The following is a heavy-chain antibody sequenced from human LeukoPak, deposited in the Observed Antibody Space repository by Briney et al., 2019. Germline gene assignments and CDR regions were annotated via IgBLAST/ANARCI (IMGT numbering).Heavy chain of an antibody. CDR1: GFPFSDYY. D-gene: IGHD5-12*01. V-gene: IGHV3-11*06. Sequence: GGSLRLSCAASGFPFSDYYMSWLRQARGKGLEWVSYTRSNSGYIIYGDSVKGRFTISRDNAKNSLYLQMNSLRAEDTDVYYCARVKRGATTYFDYGGQGTLVTVSS. CDR2: TRSNSGYI. J-gene: IGHJ4*02. CDR3: ARVKRGATTYFDY.